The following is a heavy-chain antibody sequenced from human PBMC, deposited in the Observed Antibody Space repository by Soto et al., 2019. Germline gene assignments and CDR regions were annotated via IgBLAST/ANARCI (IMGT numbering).Heavy chain of an antibody. CDR2: IWYDGSNK. Sequence: GGSLRLSCAASGFTFSSYGMHWVRQAPGKGLEWVAVIWYDGSNKYYADSVKGRFTISRDNSKNTLYLQMNSLRAEDTAVYYCARAGCKYSSSPLCGMDVWGQGTTITVSS. CDR1: GFTFSSYG. V-gene: IGHV3-33*01. D-gene: IGHD6-6*01. J-gene: IGHJ6*02. CDR3: ARAGCKYSSSPLCGMDV.